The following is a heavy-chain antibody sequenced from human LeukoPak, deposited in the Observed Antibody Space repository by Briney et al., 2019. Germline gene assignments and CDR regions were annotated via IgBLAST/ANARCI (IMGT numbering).Heavy chain of an antibody. Sequence: PGGSLRLSCAAAGFTFSSYAMSWVRQAPGKGLEWVSAISGSGGSTYYADSVKGRFTISRDNSKNTLYLQMNSLRAEDTAVYHCAKGRPHDYGDYERFDYWGQGTLVTVSS. CDR3: AKGRPHDYGDYERFDY. CDR1: GFTFSSYA. D-gene: IGHD4-17*01. J-gene: IGHJ4*02. V-gene: IGHV3-23*01. CDR2: ISGSGGST.